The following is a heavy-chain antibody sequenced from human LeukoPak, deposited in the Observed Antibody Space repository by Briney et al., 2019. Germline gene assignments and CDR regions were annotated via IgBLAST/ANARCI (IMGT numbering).Heavy chain of an antibody. CDR1: GGSISSYY. D-gene: IGHD5-24*01. J-gene: IGHJ4*02. CDR2: IYYSGST. CDR3: ARVRRDGYNRDFDY. V-gene: IGHV4-59*01. Sequence: SETLSLTCTVSGGSISSYYWSWIRQPPGKGLEWIGYIYYSGSTNYNPSLKSRVTISVDTSKNQFSLKLSSVTAADTAVYYCARVRRDGYNRDFDYWGQGTLVTVSS.